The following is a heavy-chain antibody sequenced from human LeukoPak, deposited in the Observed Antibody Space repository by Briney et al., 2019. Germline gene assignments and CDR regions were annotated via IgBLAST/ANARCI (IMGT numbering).Heavy chain of an antibody. Sequence: GGSLRLSCAASGFTFSSYSMNWVRQAPGKGLEWVSYISSSSSTIYYADSVKGRFTISRDNAKNSLYLQMNILRAEDTAVYYCARDIGRGHDAFDIWGQGTMVTVSS. CDR3: ARDIGRGHDAFDI. V-gene: IGHV3-48*01. CDR2: ISSSSSTI. J-gene: IGHJ3*02. CDR1: GFTFSSYS. D-gene: IGHD3-10*01.